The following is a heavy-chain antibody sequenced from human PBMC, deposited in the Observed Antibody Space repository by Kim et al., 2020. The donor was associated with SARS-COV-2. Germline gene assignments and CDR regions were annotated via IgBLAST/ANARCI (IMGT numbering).Heavy chain of an antibody. D-gene: IGHD3-3*01. J-gene: IGHJ4*02. Sequence: DSVKGRFTISRDKSKNTLYLQMNSLRAEDTAVYYCARESDFWSGYYPLDSWGQGTLVTVSS. CDR3: ARESDFWSGYYPLDS. V-gene: IGHV3-30*07.